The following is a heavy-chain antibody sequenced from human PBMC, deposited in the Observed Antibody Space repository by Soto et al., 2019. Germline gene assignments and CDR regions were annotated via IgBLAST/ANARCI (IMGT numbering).Heavy chain of an antibody. J-gene: IGHJ6*02. D-gene: IGHD2-2*01. CDR2: IYYSGST. CDR1: GGSISSGGYY. Sequence: QVQLQESGPGLVKPLQTLSLTCTVSGGSISSGGYYWRWIRQHPGKGLEWIGYIYYSGSTYYNPSLKSRVTISVDTSKDQFSLKLSSVTAADTAVYYCAVSRDGYSMDVWGQGTTVTVSS. V-gene: IGHV4-31*03. CDR3: AVSRDGYSMDV.